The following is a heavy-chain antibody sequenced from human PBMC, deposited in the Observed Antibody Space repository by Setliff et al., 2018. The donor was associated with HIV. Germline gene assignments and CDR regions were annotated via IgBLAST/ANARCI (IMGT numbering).Heavy chain of an antibody. V-gene: IGHV3-66*01. CDR2: IYSGGST. Sequence: GGSLRLSCVASGFTVSSNYMSWVRQAPGKGLEWVSVIYSGGSTYYADSVKGRFTVSRDNSKNSLYLQMNSLRVEDTAVYYCARDYLYYNMYNGSPVYGMDVWGQGTTVTVS. D-gene: IGHD3-10*01. J-gene: IGHJ6*02. CDR1: GFTVSSNY. CDR3: ARDYLYYNMYNGSPVYGMDV.